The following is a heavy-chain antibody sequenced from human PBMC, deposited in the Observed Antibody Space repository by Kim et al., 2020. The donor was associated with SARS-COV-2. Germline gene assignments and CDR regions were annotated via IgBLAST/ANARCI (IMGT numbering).Heavy chain of an antibody. V-gene: IGHV3-48*02. J-gene: IGHJ4*02. CDR3: ARQGPRGELDY. Sequence: GGSLRLSCAASGFSFRNFYMSWVRQAPGKGLEWLAHIEISGRNKLYADSVEGRFTISRDDGENSLYLQMSSLRDEDTAVYYCARQGPRGELDYWGQGTLVPVSS. CDR2: IEISGRNK. CDR1: GFSFRNFY. D-gene: IGHD2-21*01.